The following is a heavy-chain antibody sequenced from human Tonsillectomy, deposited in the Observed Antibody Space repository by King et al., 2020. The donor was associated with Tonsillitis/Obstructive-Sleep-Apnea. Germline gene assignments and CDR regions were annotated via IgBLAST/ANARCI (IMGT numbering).Heavy chain of an antibody. V-gene: IGHV3-30*04. CDR1: GFTFSSYA. D-gene: IGHD1-1*01. Sequence: VQLVASGGGVVQPGRSLRLSCAASGFTFSSYAMHWVRQAPGKGLEWVAVISYDGSNKYYADSVKGRFTISRDNSENTLSLHMNSLRPEDMAVYYCARGGDDRSGRFHEPFDTWGQGTMVTVSS. CDR3: ARGGDDRSGRFHEPFDT. CDR2: ISYDGSNK. J-gene: IGHJ3*02.